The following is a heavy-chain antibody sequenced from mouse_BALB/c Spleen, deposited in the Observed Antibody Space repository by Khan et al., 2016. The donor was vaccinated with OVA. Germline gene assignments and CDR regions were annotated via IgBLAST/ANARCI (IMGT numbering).Heavy chain of an antibody. CDR3: ARMARTIN. J-gene: IGHJ2*01. CDR2: INSNGGST. Sequence: EVQLQESGGGLVQPGGSLKLSCAASGFTFSSYGMSWVRQTPDKRLELVATINSNGGSTYYPDSVKGRFTISRDNAKNTLYLQISSLKSEDTAMYYCARMARTINWGQGTTLTGSS. CDR1: GFTFSSYG. V-gene: IGHV5-6-3*01.